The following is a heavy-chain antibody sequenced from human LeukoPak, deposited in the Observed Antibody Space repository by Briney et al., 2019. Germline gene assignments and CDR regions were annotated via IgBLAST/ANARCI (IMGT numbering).Heavy chain of an antibody. CDR1: GFAFSNYN. Sequence: HPGGSLRLSCAVSGFAFSNYNMNWVRQAPGKGLEWVSYISSSGSTIYYADSVKGRFTISRDNAKNSLYLQMNSLRAEDTAVYYCAELGITMIGGVWGKGTTVTISS. CDR2: ISSSGSTI. CDR3: AELGITMIGGV. D-gene: IGHD3-10*02. J-gene: IGHJ6*04. V-gene: IGHV3-48*04.